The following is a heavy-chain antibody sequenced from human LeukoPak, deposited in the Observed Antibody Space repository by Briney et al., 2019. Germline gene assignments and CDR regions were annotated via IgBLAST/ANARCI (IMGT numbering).Heavy chain of an antibody. CDR2: ISAYNGNT. D-gene: IGHD5-18*01. J-gene: IGHJ4*02. CDR3: GRAGYSYGYVGYSDY. CDR1: GYTFSIYS. V-gene: IGHV1-18*04. Sequence: ASVKVSCKTSGYTFSIYSIVWVRQAPGQGLEWMGWISAYNGNTKYAQKFQGRVTMTTDTSTSTAYMELRSLRSDDTAVYYCGRAGYSYGYVGYSDYWGQGTLVTVSS.